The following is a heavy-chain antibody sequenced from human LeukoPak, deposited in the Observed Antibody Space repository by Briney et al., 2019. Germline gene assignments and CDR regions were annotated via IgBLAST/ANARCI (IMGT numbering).Heavy chain of an antibody. CDR2: ISSSSSYI. Sequence: GGSLRLSCAASGFTFSSYSMNWVRQAPGKGLEWVSSISSSSSYIYYADSVKGRFTISRDNAKNSLYLQMNSLRAEDTAAYYCARDQGAIVGATDYWGQGTLVTVSS. V-gene: IGHV3-21*01. CDR1: GFTFSSYS. J-gene: IGHJ4*02. D-gene: IGHD1-26*01. CDR3: ARDQGAIVGATDY.